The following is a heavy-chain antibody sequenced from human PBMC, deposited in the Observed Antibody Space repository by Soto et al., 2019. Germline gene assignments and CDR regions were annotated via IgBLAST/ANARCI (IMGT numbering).Heavy chain of an antibody. CDR2: ISSSSSYI. Sequence: GGSLRLSCAASGFTFSSYSMNWVRQAPGKGLEWVSSISSSSSYIYYADSVKGRFTISRDNAKNSLYLQMNSLRAEDTAVYYCARGEYSGYDEGYYFDYWGQGTLVTVSS. V-gene: IGHV3-21*01. J-gene: IGHJ4*02. CDR1: GFTFSSYS. D-gene: IGHD5-12*01. CDR3: ARGEYSGYDEGYYFDY.